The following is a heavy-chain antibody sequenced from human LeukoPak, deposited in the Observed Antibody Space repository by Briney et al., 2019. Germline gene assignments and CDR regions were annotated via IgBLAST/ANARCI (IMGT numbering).Heavy chain of an antibody. CDR3: ARAYGSRDYYMDV. J-gene: IGHJ6*03. D-gene: IGHD3-10*01. CDR2: IYYSGST. CDR1: GGSFSGYY. Sequence: SETLSLTCAVYGGSFSGYYWGWLRQPPGKGLEWIGSIYYSGSTYYNPSLKSRVTISVDTSKNQFSLKLSSVTAADTAVYYCARAYGSRDYYMDVWGKGTTVTVSS. V-gene: IGHV4-34*01.